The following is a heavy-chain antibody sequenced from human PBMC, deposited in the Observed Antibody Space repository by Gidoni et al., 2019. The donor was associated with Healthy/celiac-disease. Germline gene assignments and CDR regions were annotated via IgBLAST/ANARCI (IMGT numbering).Heavy chain of an antibody. V-gene: IGHV3-49*03. J-gene: IGHJ5*02. Sequence: EVQLVESGGGLVQQGRSLRLYCTDSGFTFGDYAMSWFRQAPGKGLEWVGFIRSKAYGGTTEYAASVKGRFTISRDDSKSIAYLQMNSLKTEDTAVYYCTRAGKAYYYDSSGYGGWFDPWGQGTLVTVSS. D-gene: IGHD3-22*01. CDR1: GFTFGDYA. CDR2: IRSKAYGGTT. CDR3: TRAGKAYYYDSSGYGGWFDP.